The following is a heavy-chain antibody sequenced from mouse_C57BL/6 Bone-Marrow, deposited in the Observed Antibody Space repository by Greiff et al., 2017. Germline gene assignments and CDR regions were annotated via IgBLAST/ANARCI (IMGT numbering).Heavy chain of an antibody. Sequence: EVQLQQSGAELVRPGASVKLSCTASGFNIKDDYMHWVKQRPEQGLEWIGWIDPENGDTEYASKFQGKATITADTSSNTAYLQLSSLTSEDTDVYYCTGGGAMDYWGQGTSVTVSS. V-gene: IGHV14-4*01. CDR1: GFNIKDDY. CDR2: IDPENGDT. CDR3: TGGGAMDY. J-gene: IGHJ4*01.